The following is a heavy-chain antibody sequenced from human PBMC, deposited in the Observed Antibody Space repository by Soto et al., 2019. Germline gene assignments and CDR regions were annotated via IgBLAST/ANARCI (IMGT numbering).Heavy chain of an antibody. D-gene: IGHD6-13*01. CDR3: ARGVSKPDY. CDR1: GGSISSYY. V-gene: IGHV4-59*08. CDR2: IYYSGST. Sequence: SETLSLTCTVSGGSISSYYLSWIRQPPGKGLEWIGYIYYSGSTNYNPSLKSRVTISVDTSKNQFSLKLSSVTAADTAVYYCARGVSKPDYWGQGTLVTVSS. J-gene: IGHJ4*02.